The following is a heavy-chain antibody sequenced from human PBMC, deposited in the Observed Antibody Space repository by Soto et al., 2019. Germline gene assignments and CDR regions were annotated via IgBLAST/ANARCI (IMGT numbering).Heavy chain of an antibody. CDR1: GFTFSNAW. Sequence: PGGSLRLSCAASGFTFSNAWMSWVRQAPGKGLEWVGRIKSKTDGGTTDYAAPVKGRFTISRDDSKNTLYLQMNSLKTEDTAVYYCTTDHYCSSTSCYRGNDYWGQGTLVTVSS. J-gene: IGHJ4*02. CDR3: TTDHYCSSTSCYRGNDY. V-gene: IGHV3-15*01. D-gene: IGHD2-2*02. CDR2: IKSKTDGGTT.